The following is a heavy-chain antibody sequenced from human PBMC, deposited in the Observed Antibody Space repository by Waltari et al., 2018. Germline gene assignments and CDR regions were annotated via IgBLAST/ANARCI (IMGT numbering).Heavy chain of an antibody. CDR3: ARAGANTAPLVVYV. D-gene: IGHD3-22*01. CDR1: GGSFSGYY. CDR2: INHSGST. V-gene: IGHV4-34*01. Sequence: QVQLQQWGAGLLKPSETLSLTCAVYGGSFSGYYWSWLRQPPGKGLEWIGEINHSGSTNYNPSLKSRVTISVDTSKNQFSLKLSSVTAADTAVYYCARAGANTAPLVVYVWGKGTTVTVSS. J-gene: IGHJ6*04.